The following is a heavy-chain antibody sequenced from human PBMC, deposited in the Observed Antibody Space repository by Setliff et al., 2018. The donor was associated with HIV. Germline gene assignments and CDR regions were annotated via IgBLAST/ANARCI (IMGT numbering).Heavy chain of an antibody. J-gene: IGHJ4*02. CDR3: ARGGPDYYDYPYFDS. V-gene: IGHV4-61*09. Sequence: ASETLSLTCAVSGGSISSGSHFWGWIRQPAGKGLEWIGHISTSGTTKYNPSLKSRVTISVDTSKKHFSLRLTSVTAADTAVYFCARGGPDYYDYPYFDSWGQGTLVTVSS. CDR1: GGSISSGSHF. D-gene: IGHD3-22*01. CDR2: ISTSGTT.